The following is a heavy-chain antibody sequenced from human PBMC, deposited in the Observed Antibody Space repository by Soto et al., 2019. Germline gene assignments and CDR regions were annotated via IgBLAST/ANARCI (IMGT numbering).Heavy chain of an antibody. J-gene: IGHJ4*02. D-gene: IGHD1-1*01. CDR3: ALSLHWLFDC. CDR2: IYWNDDK. V-gene: IGHV2-5*01. Sequence: QITLKESGTTLVKPTQTLTLTCTFSGFSLSTSGVGVGWIRQPPGKALEWLALIYWNDDKPYSPSLKSRLTNTKNTSKNQVVLTITNIDPVDTATYYCALSLHWLFDCWGQGTLVTFSS. CDR1: GFSLSTSGVG.